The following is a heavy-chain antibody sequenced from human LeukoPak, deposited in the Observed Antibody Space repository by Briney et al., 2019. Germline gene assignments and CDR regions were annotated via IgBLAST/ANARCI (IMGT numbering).Heavy chain of an antibody. CDR1: GFTFSSYW. CDR2: IKQDGSEK. V-gene: IGHV3-7*01. D-gene: IGHD2-2*01. CDR3: ARDNIVVVPAAISMDRHYYYYMDV. J-gene: IGHJ6*03. Sequence: TGGSLRLSCAASGFTFSSYWMSWVRQAPGKGLEWVANIKQDGSEKYYVDSMKGRFTISRDNAKNSLYLQMNSLRAEDTAVYYCARDNIVVVPAAISMDRHYYYYMDVWGKGTTVTVSS.